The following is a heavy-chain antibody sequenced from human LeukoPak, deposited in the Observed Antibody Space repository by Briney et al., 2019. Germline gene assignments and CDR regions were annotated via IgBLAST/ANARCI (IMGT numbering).Heavy chain of an antibody. CDR3: ARDFWSGYHSFDY. V-gene: IGHV4-59*12. CDR1: GGSISSYY. D-gene: IGHD3-3*01. J-gene: IGHJ4*02. CDR2: IYYSGST. Sequence: PSETLSLTCTVSGGSISSYYWSWIRQTPGKGLEWIGYIYYSGSTNFNPSLKSRVTISVDKSKNQFSLRLSSVTAADTAVYYCARDFWSGYHSFDYWGQGTLVTVSS.